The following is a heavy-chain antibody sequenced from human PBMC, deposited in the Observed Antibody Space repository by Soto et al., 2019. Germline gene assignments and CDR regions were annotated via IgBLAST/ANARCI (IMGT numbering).Heavy chain of an antibody. Sequence: KTSETLSLTCTVSGGSISSSSYYWGWIRQPPGKGLEWIASIYYSGSTYYNPSLKSRVTISVDTSKNQFSLKLNSVTAADTAVYYCARDSSGWNYYFDYWGQGTLVTVSS. CDR2: IYYSGST. D-gene: IGHD6-19*01. V-gene: IGHV4-39*01. J-gene: IGHJ4*02. CDR1: GGSISSSSYY. CDR3: ARDSSGWNYYFDY.